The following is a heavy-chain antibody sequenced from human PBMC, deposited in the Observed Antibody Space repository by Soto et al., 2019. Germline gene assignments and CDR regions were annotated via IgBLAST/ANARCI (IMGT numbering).Heavy chain of an antibody. Sequence: ASLTMCLTWAVVGGSIISRNWWRWVRQPPGKGLEWIGEIYHSGSTNYNPSLKSRVTISVDKSKNQFSLKLSSVTAADTAVYYCARQRGGYGDYYFDYWGQGTLVTVSS. CDR3: ARQRGGYGDYYFDY. V-gene: IGHV4-4*02. CDR1: GGSIISRNW. D-gene: IGHD4-17*01. CDR2: IYHSGST. J-gene: IGHJ4*02.